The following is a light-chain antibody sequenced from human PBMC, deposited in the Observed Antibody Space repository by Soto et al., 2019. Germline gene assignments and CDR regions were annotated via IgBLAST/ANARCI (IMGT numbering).Light chain of an antibody. V-gene: IGKV3-11*01. CDR1: QSVSSY. CDR3: QQRSNWPVPGT. CDR2: DAS. J-gene: IGKJ1*01. Sequence: EIVLTQSPATLSLSPGERATLSCRASQSVSSYLAWYQQKPGQAPRLLIYDASNRATGIPARFSGSGSGTDFTLTISSLEPEDFAVYYCQQRSNWPVPGTFGQGTKVEIK.